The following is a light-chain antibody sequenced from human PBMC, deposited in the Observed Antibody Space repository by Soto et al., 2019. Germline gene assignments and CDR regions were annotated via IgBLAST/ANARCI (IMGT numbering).Light chain of an antibody. Sequence: QSVLTQPPSVSAAPGQKVTISCSGSTSNIGNNYVSWYQHLPATAPKLLIYDIDKRPSGIPDRFSGSKSDTSATLGITGLQTGDEADYYCGAWDSTLSAVVFGGGTKLTVL. CDR2: DID. CDR3: GAWDSTLSAVV. V-gene: IGLV1-51*01. CDR1: TSNIGNNY. J-gene: IGLJ3*02.